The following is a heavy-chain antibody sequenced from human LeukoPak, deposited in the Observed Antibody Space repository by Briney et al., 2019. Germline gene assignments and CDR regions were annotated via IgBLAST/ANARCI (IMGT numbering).Heavy chain of an antibody. CDR1: GFTFSSYG. CDR2: IWYDGSNK. J-gene: IGHJ3*02. V-gene: IGHV3-33*01. Sequence: GGSLRLSCAASGFTFSSYGMHWVRQAPGKGLEWVAVIWYDGSNKYYADSVKGRFTISRDNSKNTLYLQMNSLRAEDTAVYYCARDPLQWLSHGDDAFDIWGQGTMVTVSS. CDR3: ARDPLQWLSHGDDAFDI. D-gene: IGHD6-19*01.